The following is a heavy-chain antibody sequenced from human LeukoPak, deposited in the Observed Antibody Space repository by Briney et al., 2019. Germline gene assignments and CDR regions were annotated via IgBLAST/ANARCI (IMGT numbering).Heavy chain of an antibody. V-gene: IGHV3-15*07. D-gene: IGHD2-21*01. CDR1: GFPLSDAW. J-gene: IGHJ4*02. CDR2: IKRTVYGAPT. CDR3: ITPLPYSAQ. Sequence: GGSLRLSCAVSGFPLSDAWMNWVRQAPGKGLEWVGRIKRTVYGAPTDYAAPVKDRFSISRDDSKSMMYLQMNSLKTEDTAVYYCITPLPYSAQGGQGTLVTVSS.